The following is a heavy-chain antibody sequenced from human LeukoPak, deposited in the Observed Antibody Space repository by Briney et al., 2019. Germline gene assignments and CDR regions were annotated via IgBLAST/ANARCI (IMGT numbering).Heavy chain of an antibody. CDR1: GFTFSSYA. V-gene: IGHV3-30-3*01. CDR2: ISYDGSNK. Sequence: PGGSLRLSCAASGFTFSSYAMHWVRQAPGKGVEWVAVISYDGSNKYYADSVKGRFTISRDNSKNTLYLQMNSLRAEDTAVYYCAREQLAYFDYWGQGTLVTVSS. CDR3: AREQLAYFDY. J-gene: IGHJ4*02. D-gene: IGHD6-6*01.